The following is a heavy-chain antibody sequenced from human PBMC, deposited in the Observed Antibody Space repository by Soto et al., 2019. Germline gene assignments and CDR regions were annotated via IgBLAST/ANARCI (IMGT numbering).Heavy chain of an antibody. CDR2: ISGSGGST. Sequence: GGSLRHSCAASGFTFSSYAMRWVRQAPGKGLEWVSAISGSGGSTYYADSVKGRFTISRDNSKNTLYLQMNSLRAEDTAVYYCAKDLRYSSRYNCMDVWGQGTTVTVS. CDR3: AKDLRYSSRYNCMDV. J-gene: IGHJ6*02. V-gene: IGHV3-23*01. D-gene: IGHD6-13*01. CDR1: GFTFSSYA.